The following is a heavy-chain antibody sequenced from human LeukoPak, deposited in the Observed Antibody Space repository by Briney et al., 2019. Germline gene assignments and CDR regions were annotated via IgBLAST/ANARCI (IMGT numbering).Heavy chain of an antibody. CDR2: ISSSSSYI. CDR3: ARGWDFWSGYYPNWFDP. J-gene: IGHJ5*02. D-gene: IGHD3-3*01. V-gene: IGHV3-21*01. CDR1: GFTFSSYS. Sequence: GGSLRLSCAASGFTFSSYSMNWVRQAPGKGLEWVSSISSSSSYIYYADSVKGRFTISRDNAENSLYLQMNSLRAEDTAVYYCARGWDFWSGYYPNWFDPWGQGTLVTVSS.